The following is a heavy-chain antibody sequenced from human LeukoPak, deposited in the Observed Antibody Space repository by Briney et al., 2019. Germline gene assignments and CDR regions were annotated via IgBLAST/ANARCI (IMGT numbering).Heavy chain of an antibody. D-gene: IGHD3-10*01. CDR1: GFSLSTSGVG. CDR3: ANQVRMVRGVKDPSFDY. V-gene: IGHV2-5*02. J-gene: IGHJ4*02. CDR2: IYWDDDK. Sequence: ESGPTLVNPTQTLTLTCTFSGFSLSTSGVGVGWIRQPPGKALEWLALIYWDDDKRYSPSLKSRLTITKDTSKNQVVLTMTNMDPVDTATYYCANQVRMVRGVKDPSFDYWGQGTLVTVSS.